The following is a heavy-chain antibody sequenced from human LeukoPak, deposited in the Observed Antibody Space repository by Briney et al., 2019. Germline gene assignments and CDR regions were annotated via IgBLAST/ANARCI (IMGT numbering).Heavy chain of an antibody. CDR1: GFSLTNFW. Sequence: GGSLRLSCAVSGFSLTNFWMSWVRQAPGRGLEWMANINPEGNKKYHAESVKGRFTISRDNTKNLLFLQMNGLRVEDTAVFYCARGDAFSGDHWGQGTLVTVSS. V-gene: IGHV3-7*04. CDR3: ARGDAFSGDH. CDR2: INPEGNKK. J-gene: IGHJ4*02.